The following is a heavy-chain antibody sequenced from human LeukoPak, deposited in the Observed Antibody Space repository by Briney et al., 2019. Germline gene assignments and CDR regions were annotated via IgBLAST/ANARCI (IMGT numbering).Heavy chain of an antibody. CDR3: ARGIAVAVHFDY. D-gene: IGHD6-19*01. CDR1: GGSISSGGYS. V-gene: IGHV4-30-2*01. CDR2: IYHSGST. Sequence: SQTLSLTCAVSGGSISSGGYSWSWIRQPPGKGLEWIGYIYHSGSTYYNPSLKSRVTISVDRSKNQFSLKLSPVTAADTAVYYCARGIAVAVHFDYWGQGTLVTVSS. J-gene: IGHJ4*02.